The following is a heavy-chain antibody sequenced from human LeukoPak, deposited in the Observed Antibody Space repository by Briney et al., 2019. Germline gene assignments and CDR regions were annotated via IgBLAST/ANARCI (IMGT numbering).Heavy chain of an antibody. V-gene: IGHV3-53*01. Sequence: GGSLTLSCAASGIAVIGNYMSWVRQPPGKGLEWVSFISINTDTFYADSMRGRFTISRDSSKNTLFLQMNSLRDEDSAVYYCAIAQSWDELFDSWGQGTLVTVSS. J-gene: IGHJ4*02. CDR1: GIAVIGNY. D-gene: IGHD1-26*01. CDR2: ISINTDT. CDR3: AIAQSWDELFDS.